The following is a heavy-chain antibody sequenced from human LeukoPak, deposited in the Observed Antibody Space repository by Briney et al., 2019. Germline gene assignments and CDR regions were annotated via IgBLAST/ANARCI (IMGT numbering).Heavy chain of an antibody. Sequence: ASVKVSCKASGYTFTGYYLHWVRQAPGQGLEWMGWINANHGGTNYAQQFQGRVTMTRDTSISTAYMELSRLRSDDAAVYYCARHRDFDSTGYYHPLFDYWGQGTLVTVSS. CDR2: INANHGGT. D-gene: IGHD3-22*01. J-gene: IGHJ4*02. CDR1: GYTFTGYY. V-gene: IGHV1-2*02. CDR3: ARHRDFDSTGYYHPLFDY.